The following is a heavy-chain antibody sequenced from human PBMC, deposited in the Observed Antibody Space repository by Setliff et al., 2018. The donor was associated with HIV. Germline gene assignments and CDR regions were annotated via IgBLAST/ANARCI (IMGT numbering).Heavy chain of an antibody. Sequence: GGSLRLSCAASGFSFSSYSMNWVRQAPGKGLEWVSYISTSRSKTIYHADSVKGRFTISRDDARNSVYLEMNNLRAEDTALYFCAMSLGGSADSWGQGTLVTVSS. D-gene: IGHD3-16*01. J-gene: IGHJ4*02. V-gene: IGHV3-48*01. CDR1: GFSFSSYS. CDR3: AMSLGGSADS. CDR2: ISTSRSKTI.